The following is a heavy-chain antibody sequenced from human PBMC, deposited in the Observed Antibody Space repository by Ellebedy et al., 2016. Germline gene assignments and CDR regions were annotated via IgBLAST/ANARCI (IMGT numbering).Heavy chain of an antibody. CDR3: AKGHIYDILTPDY. Sequence: GESLKISXAGSGFDFTTSWMHWVRQVPGKGPVWLSRINSDGSTKTYAESVKGRFTISRDNAENSLHLQMNSLRVEDTAVYYCAKGHIYDILTPDYWGQGTLVTVSS. CDR2: INSDGSTK. D-gene: IGHD3-9*01. CDR1: GFDFTTSW. J-gene: IGHJ4*02. V-gene: IGHV3-74*01.